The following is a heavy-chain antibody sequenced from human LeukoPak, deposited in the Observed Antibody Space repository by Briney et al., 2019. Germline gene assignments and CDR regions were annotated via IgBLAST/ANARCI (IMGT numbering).Heavy chain of an antibody. J-gene: IGHJ4*02. Sequence: PGGSLRLSCAASGFTFSSYGMHWVRQAPGKGLEWVAFIRYDGSNKYYADSVKGRFTISRDNSKNTLYLQMNSLRAEDTAVYYCAKDRRGYSSSWLEVDYWGQGTLVTVSS. CDR2: IRYDGSNK. CDR3: AKDRRGYSSSWLEVDY. D-gene: IGHD6-13*01. V-gene: IGHV3-30*02. CDR1: GFTFSSYG.